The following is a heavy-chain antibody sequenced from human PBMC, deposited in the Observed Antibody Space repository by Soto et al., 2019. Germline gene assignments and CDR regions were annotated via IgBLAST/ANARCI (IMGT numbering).Heavy chain of an antibody. J-gene: IGHJ6*02. Sequence: GASAKVSFKASGYSFTDYHIHWLRQAPGQGLEWLGRINPKSGGTSTAQKFQGWVTMTTDTSISTASMELTRLTSDDTAIYYCARGDSTDCSNGVCSFFYNHDMDVWGQGTTVTVSS. D-gene: IGHD2-8*01. CDR3: ARGDSTDCSNGVCSFFYNHDMDV. CDR1: GYSFTDYH. V-gene: IGHV1-2*04. CDR2: INPKSGGT.